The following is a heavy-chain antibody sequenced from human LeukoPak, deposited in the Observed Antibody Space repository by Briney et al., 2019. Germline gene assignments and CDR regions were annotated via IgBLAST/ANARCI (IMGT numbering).Heavy chain of an antibody. J-gene: IGHJ4*02. V-gene: IGHV3-9*03. CDR3: ARVPILTGSYYFDY. Sequence: GGSLRLSCAASGFTFDDYAMHWVRQVPGKGLEWVSGISWNSGSIAYADSVKGRFTISRDNSKNTLYLQMGSLRTEDMAVYYCARVPILTGSYYFDYWGQGILVTVSS. CDR2: ISWNSGSI. D-gene: IGHD3-9*01. CDR1: GFTFDDYA.